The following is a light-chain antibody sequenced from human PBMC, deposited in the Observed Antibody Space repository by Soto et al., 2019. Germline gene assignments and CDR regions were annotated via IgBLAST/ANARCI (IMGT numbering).Light chain of an antibody. V-gene: IGLV2-23*02. Sequence: QSALAQPASVSASPGQSITISCTGTSSDIGSYNFVSWYQLHPGKVPKLMIYEVTKRPSGVSTRFSGSKSGNTASLTISRLQAEDEGDYYCCSYAGSDTFVFGTGTKVTAL. CDR1: SSDIGSYNF. J-gene: IGLJ1*01. CDR3: CSYAGSDTFV. CDR2: EVT.